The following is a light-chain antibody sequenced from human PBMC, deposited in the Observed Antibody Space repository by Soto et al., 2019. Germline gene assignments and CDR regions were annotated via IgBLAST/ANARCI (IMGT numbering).Light chain of an antibody. Sequence: DIVMTQSPATLSVSPGERATLSCRASQSVSTNLAWYQQKPGQAPRLLIYGAATRATAIPARFSGSGSGTEFTLPISSLQSEDFAVYYCQQYNNWHLYTFGQGTKLEIK. J-gene: IGKJ2*01. CDR1: QSVSTN. CDR3: QQYNNWHLYT. V-gene: IGKV3-15*01. CDR2: GAA.